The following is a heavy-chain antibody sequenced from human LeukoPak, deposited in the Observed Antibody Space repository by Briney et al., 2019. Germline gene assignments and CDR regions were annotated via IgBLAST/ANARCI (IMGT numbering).Heavy chain of an antibody. Sequence: SETLSLTCTVSGGSISSGDYYWSWIRQPAGKGLEWIGRIYSSGNTNYNPSLKSRVTMSVDTSKNQFSLKLNSVTAADTAVYYCARVSYPYFFDYWGQGTLVTVSS. CDR3: ARVSYPYFFDY. CDR2: IYSSGNT. CDR1: GGSISSGDYY. D-gene: IGHD5-18*01. J-gene: IGHJ4*02. V-gene: IGHV4-61*02.